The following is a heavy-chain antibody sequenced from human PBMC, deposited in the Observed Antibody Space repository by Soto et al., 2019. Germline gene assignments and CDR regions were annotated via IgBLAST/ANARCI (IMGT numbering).Heavy chain of an antibody. Sequence: ASETLSLTCAVSGGSISSGGYSWSWIRQPPGKGLEWIGYIYHSGSTYYNPSLKSRVTISVDRSKNQFSLKLSSVTAADTAVYYCARGGSPVMVRGWVYWGQGTLVTVSS. CDR1: GGSISSGGYS. V-gene: IGHV4-30-2*01. CDR2: IYHSGST. J-gene: IGHJ4*02. D-gene: IGHD3-10*01. CDR3: ARGGSPVMVRGWVY.